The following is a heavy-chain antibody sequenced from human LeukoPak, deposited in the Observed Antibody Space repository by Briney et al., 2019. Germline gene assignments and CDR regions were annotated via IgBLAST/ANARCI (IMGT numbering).Heavy chain of an antibody. CDR3: ARDEGYYDSSGYYSPSSPTGSFDY. D-gene: IGHD3-22*01. CDR1: GFTFSSYA. V-gene: IGHV3-30*04. CDR2: ISYDGSNK. Sequence: PGGSLRLSCAASGFTFSSYAMHWVRQAPGKGLEWVAVISYDGSNKYYADSVKGRFTISRDNSKNTLYLQMNSLRAEDTAVYYCARDEGYYDSSGYYSPSSPTGSFDYWGQGTLVTVSS. J-gene: IGHJ4*02.